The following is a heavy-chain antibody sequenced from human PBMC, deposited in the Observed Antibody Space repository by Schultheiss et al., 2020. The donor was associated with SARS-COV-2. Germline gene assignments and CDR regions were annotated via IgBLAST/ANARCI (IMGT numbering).Heavy chain of an antibody. CDR3: ARDAPQLEWPNYYGMDV. J-gene: IGHJ6*02. CDR1: GYTFSDHY. Sequence: ASVKVSCKASGYTFSDHYVHWVRQAPGQGLEWMGWINPNSRGTNCAQKFQGWVTMTRDTSISTAYMELSRLRSDDTAVYYCARDAPQLEWPNYYGMDVWGQGTTVTVSS. CDR2: INPNSRGT. V-gene: IGHV1-2*04. D-gene: IGHD3-3*01.